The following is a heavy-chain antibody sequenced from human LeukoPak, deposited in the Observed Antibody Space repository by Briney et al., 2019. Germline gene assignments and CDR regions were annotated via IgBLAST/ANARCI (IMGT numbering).Heavy chain of an antibody. V-gene: IGHV4-59*08. CDR2: IYYSGST. J-gene: IGHJ3*02. Sequence: PSEALSLTCTVSGGSISSYYWSWIRQPPGKGLEWIGHIYYSGSTNYNPSLKSRVTISVDTSKKQFSLKLSSVTAADTAVYYCARRVVGASIRARAFDIWGQGTMVTVSS. CDR3: ARRVVGASIRARAFDI. CDR1: GGSISSYY. D-gene: IGHD1-26*01.